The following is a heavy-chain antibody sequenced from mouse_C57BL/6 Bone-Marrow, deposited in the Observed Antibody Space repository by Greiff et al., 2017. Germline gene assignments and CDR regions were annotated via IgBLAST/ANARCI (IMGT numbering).Heavy chain of an antibody. J-gene: IGHJ3*01. V-gene: IGHV5-4*01. CDR2: ISDGGSYT. CDR1: GFTFSSYA. Sequence: DVMLVESGGGLVKPGGSLKLSCAASGFTFSSYAMSWVRQTPEKRLEWVATISDGGSYTYYPDNVKGRFTISRDNAKNNLYLQMSHLKSEDTAMYYCARDLLWLRREYWGQGTLVTVSA. D-gene: IGHD2-2*01. CDR3: ARDLLWLRREY.